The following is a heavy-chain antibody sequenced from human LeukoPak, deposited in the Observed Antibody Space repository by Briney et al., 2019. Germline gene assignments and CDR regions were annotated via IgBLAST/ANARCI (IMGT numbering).Heavy chain of an antibody. V-gene: IGHV4-39*07. J-gene: IGHJ6*03. CDR3: ARVRIAAAVDYYYYMDV. CDR2: IYYSGST. Sequence: SETLSLTCTVSGGSISSSSYYWGWIRQPPGKGLEWIGSIYYSGSTYYNPSLKSRVTISVDTSKNQFSLKLSSVTAADTAVYYCARVRIAAAVDYYYYMDVWGKGTTVTISS. CDR1: GGSISSSSYY. D-gene: IGHD6-13*01.